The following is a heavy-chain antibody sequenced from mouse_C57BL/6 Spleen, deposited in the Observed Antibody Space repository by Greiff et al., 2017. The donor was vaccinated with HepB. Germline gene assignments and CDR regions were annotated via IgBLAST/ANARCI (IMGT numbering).Heavy chain of an antibody. J-gene: IGHJ1*03. D-gene: IGHD1-1*01. CDR1: GYTFTSYW. Sequence: VQLQQPGAELVIPGASVKLSCKASGYTFTSYWMHWVKQRPGQGLEWIGEIDPSDSYTNYNQKFKGKSTLTVDKSSSTAYMQLSSLTSEDSAVYYCARVTTVSSWYFDVWGTGTTVTVSS. CDR3: ARVTTVSSWYFDV. V-gene: IGHV1-69*01. CDR2: IDPSDSYT.